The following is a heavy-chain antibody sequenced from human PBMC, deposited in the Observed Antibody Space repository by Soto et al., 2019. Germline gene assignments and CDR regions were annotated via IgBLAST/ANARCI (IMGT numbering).Heavy chain of an antibody. CDR1: GFTFSSHA. V-gene: IGHV3-64*01. CDR3: ARGEPYDFWSGSFDY. D-gene: IGHD3-3*01. Sequence: PGGSLRLSCAASGFTFSSHAMHWVRQAPGKGLEYPSAISSNGGSTYYANSVKGRFTISRDNSKNTLYLQMGSLRPEDMAVYYCARGEPYDFWSGSFDYWGHGTLVTVSS. CDR2: ISSNGGST. J-gene: IGHJ4*01.